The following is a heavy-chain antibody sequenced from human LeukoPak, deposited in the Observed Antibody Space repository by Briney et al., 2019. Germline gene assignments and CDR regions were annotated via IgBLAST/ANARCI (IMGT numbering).Heavy chain of an antibody. D-gene: IGHD1-26*01. Sequence: SETLSLTCTVSGGSISSGAYYWRWIRQPPGRGLEWIGYIYHSGGTYYNPSLKSRVTISVDRSKNQFSLKVSSVTAADTAVYYCATRGGSYPDAFDIWGQGTMVTVSS. CDR3: ATRGGSYPDAFDI. V-gene: IGHV4-30-2*01. CDR1: GGSISSGAYY. J-gene: IGHJ3*02. CDR2: IYHSGGT.